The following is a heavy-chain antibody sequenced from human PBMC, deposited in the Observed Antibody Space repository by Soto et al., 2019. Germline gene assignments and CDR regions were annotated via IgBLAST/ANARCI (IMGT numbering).Heavy chain of an antibody. V-gene: IGHV4-59*01. CDR1: GGSFSSYY. CDR3: ARKASRGGFYFDY. Sequence: PSETLSLTCAVYGGSFSSYYWSWIRQPPGKGLEWIGYIYYSGSTNYNPSLKSRVTISIDTSKNQFSLKLSSVTAADTAVYYCARKASRGGFYFDYWGQGTLVTVSS. CDR2: IYYSGST. J-gene: IGHJ4*02. D-gene: IGHD3-16*01.